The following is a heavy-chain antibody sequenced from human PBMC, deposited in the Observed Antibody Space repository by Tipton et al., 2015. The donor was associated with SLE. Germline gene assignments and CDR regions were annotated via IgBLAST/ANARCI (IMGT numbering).Heavy chain of an antibody. V-gene: IGHV4-39*07. D-gene: IGHD3-10*01. CDR2: IYYIGST. CDR1: GGTISTTSYF. CDR3: ESQRRYYYGSGSPPDN. J-gene: IGHJ4*02. Sequence: TLSLTFTVSGGTISTTSYFWNWIRQSAARGLEWIGSIYYIGSTYYNPSLKSLVTISVDTSMNQFSLKLSSLTAADTAVYYRESQRRYYYGSGSPPDNWGQGTLVTVSA.